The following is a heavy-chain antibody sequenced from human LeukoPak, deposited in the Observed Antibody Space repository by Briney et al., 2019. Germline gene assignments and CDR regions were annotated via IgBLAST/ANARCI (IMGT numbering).Heavy chain of an antibody. CDR3: ARILDIVARGGPYYYGMDV. Sequence: ASVKVSCKASGYTFTSYDISWVRQAPGQGLEWMGWISAYNGNTNYAQKLQGRVTMTTDTSTSTAYMELRSLRSDDTAVYYCARILDIVARGGPYYYGMDVWGQGTTVTVSS. D-gene: IGHD5-12*01. V-gene: IGHV1-18*01. CDR2: ISAYNGNT. CDR1: GYTFTSYD. J-gene: IGHJ6*02.